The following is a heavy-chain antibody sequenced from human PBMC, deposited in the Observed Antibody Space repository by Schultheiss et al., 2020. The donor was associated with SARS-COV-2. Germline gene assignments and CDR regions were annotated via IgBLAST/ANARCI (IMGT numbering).Heavy chain of an antibody. CDR1: GFTFSSYS. CDR3: ARDKRWRGSYYVHGMDV. CDR2: IKQDGSEK. Sequence: GGSLRLSCAASGFTFSSYSMNWVRQAPGKGLEWVANIKQDGSEKYYVDSVKGRFTISRDNAKNSLYLQMNSLRAEDTAVYYCARDKRWRGSYYVHGMDVWGQGTTVTVSS. D-gene: IGHD1-26*01. J-gene: IGHJ6*02. V-gene: IGHV3-7*01.